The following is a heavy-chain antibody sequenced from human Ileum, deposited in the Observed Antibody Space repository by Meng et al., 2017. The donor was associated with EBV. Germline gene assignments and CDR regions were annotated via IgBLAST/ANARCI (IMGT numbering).Heavy chain of an antibody. Sequence: DAGPVLGNPPMLVSLTCTVSCGPICSGGYYLSWFSQHPGKVLEWIGYSHSSGSNYYNPSLRSRLTISVDTSKNQFSLKLSSVTAADTAVYYCARASYGSGSPLGESWFDPWGQGTLVTVSS. D-gene: IGHD3-10*01. V-gene: IGHV4-31*03. CDR3: ARASYGSGSPLGESWFDP. J-gene: IGHJ5*02. CDR2: SHSSGSN. CDR1: CGPICSGGYY.